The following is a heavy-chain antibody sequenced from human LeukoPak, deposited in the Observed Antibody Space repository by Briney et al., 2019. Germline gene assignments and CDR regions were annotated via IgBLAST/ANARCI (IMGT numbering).Heavy chain of an antibody. Sequence: GGSLRLSCAASGFTFSSYAMSWVRQAPGKGLEWVSAISGSGGSTYYADSVKGRFTISRDNSKNTLYLQMNSLRAEDTALYYCAKDRRREGYSYGLYAFDIWGQGTMVTVSS. CDR2: ISGSGGST. J-gene: IGHJ3*02. V-gene: IGHV3-23*01. CDR1: GFTFSSYA. D-gene: IGHD5-18*01. CDR3: AKDRRREGYSYGLYAFDI.